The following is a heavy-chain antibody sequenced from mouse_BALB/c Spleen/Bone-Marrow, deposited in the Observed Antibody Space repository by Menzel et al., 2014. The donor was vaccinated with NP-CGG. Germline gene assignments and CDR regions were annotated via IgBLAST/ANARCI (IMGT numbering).Heavy chain of an antibody. D-gene: IGHD1-1*01. J-gene: IGHJ2*01. CDR3: ARPDYYGYLNY. CDR2: INPDSRTI. V-gene: IGHV4-1*02. Sequence: EVMLVESGGGLVQPGGSLKLSCAASGFDFSRYWMSWVRQAPGKGLEWIGEINPDSRTINYSPSLKDKFIISRDNAKNTLYLRLNKVRSEDTALYCCARPDYYGYLNYWGQGTTLTVSP. CDR1: GFDFSRYW.